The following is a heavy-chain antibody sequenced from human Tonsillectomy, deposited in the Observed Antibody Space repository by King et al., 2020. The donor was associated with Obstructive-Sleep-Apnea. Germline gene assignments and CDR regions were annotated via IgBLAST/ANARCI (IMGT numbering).Heavy chain of an antibody. V-gene: IGHV3-30*18. J-gene: IGHJ4*02. CDR3: AKEDYHDSSGYPDY. Sequence: VQLVESGGGVVQPGKSLRISCAASGFTFRTYGMHWVRQAPGKGLEWVAVISYDGSNQYYADSVKGRFTISRDNSKNTLSLQMNSLRTEDTAVYYCAKEDYHDSSGYPDYWGQGTLVTVSS. D-gene: IGHD3-22*01. CDR2: ISYDGSNQ. CDR1: GFTFRTYG.